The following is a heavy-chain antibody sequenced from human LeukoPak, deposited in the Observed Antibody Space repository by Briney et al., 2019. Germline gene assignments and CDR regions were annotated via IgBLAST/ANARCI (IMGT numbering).Heavy chain of an antibody. Sequence: GESLRLSCAASGFTFSNHVMIWVRQAPGKGLEWVSGIAASGDSTYYADSVEGRFTISRDNSKNTLYLQVNSLRADDTAVYYCARDIRMASFDYWGQGTLVTVSS. CDR2: IAASGDST. J-gene: IGHJ4*02. CDR3: ARDIRMASFDY. CDR1: GFTFSNHV. V-gene: IGHV3-23*01. D-gene: IGHD5-24*01.